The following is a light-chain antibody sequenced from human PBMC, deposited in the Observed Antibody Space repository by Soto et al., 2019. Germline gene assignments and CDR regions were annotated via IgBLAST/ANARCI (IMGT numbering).Light chain of an antibody. Sequence: EIVFTQSPATQSLSPGERATLSCRASQSVSSYLAWYQQKPGQAPRLLIYDASNRATGIPARFSGSGSGTELTLTISSLEPEDFAVYYCQQRSNWPSITFGQGTRLEIK. V-gene: IGKV3-11*01. CDR1: QSVSSY. J-gene: IGKJ5*01. CDR3: QQRSNWPSIT. CDR2: DAS.